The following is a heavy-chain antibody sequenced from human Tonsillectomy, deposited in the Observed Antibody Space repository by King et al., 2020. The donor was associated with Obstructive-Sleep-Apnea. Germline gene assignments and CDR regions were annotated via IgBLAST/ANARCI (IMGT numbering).Heavy chain of an antibody. V-gene: IGHV1-24*01. D-gene: IGHD2-15*01. CDR1: GYTLTELS. CDR2: FDPEDGET. Sequence: QLVQSGAEVKKPGASVKVSCKVSGYTLTELSMHWVRQAPGKGLEWMGGFDPEDGETIYSQKFQGRVTMTEDKSTDTAYMELSSLRSEDTAVYYCATRGIYCSGGSCYYRNWFDPWGQGTLVTVSS. J-gene: IGHJ5*02. CDR3: ATRGIYCSGGSCYYRNWFDP.